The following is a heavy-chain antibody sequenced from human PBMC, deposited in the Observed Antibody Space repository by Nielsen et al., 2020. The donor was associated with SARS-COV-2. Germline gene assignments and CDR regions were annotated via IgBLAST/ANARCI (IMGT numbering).Heavy chain of an antibody. J-gene: IGHJ6*02. V-gene: IGHV4-34*01. CDR1: GGSFSGYY. CDR3: AREIAAAGTAGYYYYGMDV. Sequence: SETLSLTCAVYGGSFSGYYWSWIRQPPGKGLEWIGEINHSGSTNYNPSLKSRVTISVDTSKNQFSLKLSSVTAADTAVYYCAREIAAAGTAGYYYYGMDVWGQGTTVTVSS. CDR2: INHSGST. D-gene: IGHD6-13*01.